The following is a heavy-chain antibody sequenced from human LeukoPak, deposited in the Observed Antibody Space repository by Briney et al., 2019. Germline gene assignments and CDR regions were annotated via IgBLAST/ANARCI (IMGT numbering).Heavy chain of an antibody. Sequence: SVKVSCKASGGTFSSYAISWVRQAPGQGLEWMGRIIPIFGTANCAQKFQGRVTITTDESTSTAYMELSSLRSEDTAVYYCAAAGTYYYDSSGYRDYWGQGTLVTVSS. CDR1: GGTFSSYA. V-gene: IGHV1-69*05. CDR2: IIPIFGTA. CDR3: AAAGTYYYDSSGYRDY. D-gene: IGHD3-22*01. J-gene: IGHJ4*02.